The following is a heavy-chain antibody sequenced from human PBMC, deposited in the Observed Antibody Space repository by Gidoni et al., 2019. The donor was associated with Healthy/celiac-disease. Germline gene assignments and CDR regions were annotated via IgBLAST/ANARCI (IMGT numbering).Heavy chain of an antibody. CDR3: ARDFELGGNQGWFDP. Sequence: QVQLQESGPGLVKPSGTLSLTCTVSGGSISSSYWSWIRQPPGKGLVWIGYIYYSGSTNYNPSRKSRVTISVDTSKNQFSLKLSAVTAADTAGYYCARDFELGGNQGWFDPWGQGTLVTVSS. CDR2: IYYSGST. D-gene: IGHD7-27*01. CDR1: GGSISSSY. J-gene: IGHJ5*02. V-gene: IGHV4-59*01.